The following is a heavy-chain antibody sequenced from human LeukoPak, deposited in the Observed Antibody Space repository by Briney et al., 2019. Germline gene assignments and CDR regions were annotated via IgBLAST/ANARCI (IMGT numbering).Heavy chain of an antibody. D-gene: IGHD6-6*01. CDR2: INPNSGGT. J-gene: IGHJ4*02. CDR3: ARDRVGIAARHFDY. Sequence: ASVKVSCKASGYXFTGYYIHWVRQAPGQGLEWMGWINPNSGGTNYAQKFQGRVTMTRDTSISTAYMELSRLRSDDTAVYYCARDRVGIAARHFDYWGQGILVTVSS. V-gene: IGHV1-2*02. CDR1: GYXFTGYY.